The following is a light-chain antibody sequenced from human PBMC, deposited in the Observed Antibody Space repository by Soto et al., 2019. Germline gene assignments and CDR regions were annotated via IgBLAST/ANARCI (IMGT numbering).Light chain of an antibody. CDR3: QHLNSYPIT. V-gene: IGKV1-9*01. Sequence: IQLAQFPSSLSASVGDRVTLTCPARQGVSSHLAWHQQKPGKAPKLLIYEVSTLQSGVPSRFSGSGSGTDFTLTISSLQPEDFATYYCQHLNSYPITFGQGTRLENK. CDR2: EVS. J-gene: IGKJ5*01. CDR1: QGVSSH.